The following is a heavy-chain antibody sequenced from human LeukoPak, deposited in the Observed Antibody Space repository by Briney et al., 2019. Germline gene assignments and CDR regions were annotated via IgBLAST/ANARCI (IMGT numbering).Heavy chain of an antibody. CDR1: GYTFTGNY. D-gene: IGHD2/OR15-2a*01. V-gene: IGHV1-2*06. CDR2: VNVNNGDT. J-gene: IGHJ5*02. Sequence: GSVKVSCKASGYTFTGNYIHGVRQSPEQGLESMGRVNVNNGDTKYSQKFQGRVTMTRDTSISTAYMELASLRSDDTAVFYCAREVGYSTTYYGRFDPWGQGTLVIVSS. CDR3: AREVGYSTTYYGRFDP.